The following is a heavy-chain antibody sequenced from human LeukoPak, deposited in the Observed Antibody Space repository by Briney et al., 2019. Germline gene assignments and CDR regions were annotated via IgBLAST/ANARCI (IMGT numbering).Heavy chain of an antibody. CDR1: GFTVSSNY. D-gene: IGHD3-3*01. V-gene: IGHV3-66*01. CDR2: IYSGGST. J-gene: IGHJ4*02. CDR3: ARDRSDNFWSGYYNY. Sequence: GGSLRLSCAASGFTVSSNYMSWVRQAPGKGLEWVSVIYSGGSTYYADSVKGRFTISRDNSKNTLYLQMNSLRAEDTAVYYCARDRSDNFWSGYYNYWGQGTLVTVSS.